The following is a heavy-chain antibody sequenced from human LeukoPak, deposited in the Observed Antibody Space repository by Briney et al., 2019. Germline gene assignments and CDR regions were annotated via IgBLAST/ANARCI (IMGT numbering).Heavy chain of an antibody. CDR1: GYTFSSYS. CDR2: ISGSGGST. V-gene: IGHV3-23*01. D-gene: IGHD5-24*01. J-gene: IGHJ4*02. Sequence: GGSLRLSCAASGYTFSSYSINWVRQAPGKGLEWVSAISGSGGSTYYADSVKGRFTISRDNSKSTLFLQMNSLRAEDTAVYYCAKDPRVGSRVATPCHWGQGTLVTVSS. CDR3: AKDPRVGSRVATPCH.